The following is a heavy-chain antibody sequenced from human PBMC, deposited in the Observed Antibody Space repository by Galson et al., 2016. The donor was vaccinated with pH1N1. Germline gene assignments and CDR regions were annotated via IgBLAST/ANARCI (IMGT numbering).Heavy chain of an antibody. CDR3: AIMYCGGDCPPGYFDL. CDR2: MNPNSGNT. J-gene: IGHJ2*01. D-gene: IGHD2-21*02. Sequence: SVKVSCKASGYTFTNFDINWVRQATGQGLEWMGWMNPNSGNTGYAQKSQGRVTMTRNTSIRTAYMELSSPRSEDTAIYYCAIMYCGGDCPPGYFDLWGRGTLVTVSS. CDR1: GYTFTNFD. V-gene: IGHV1-8*01.